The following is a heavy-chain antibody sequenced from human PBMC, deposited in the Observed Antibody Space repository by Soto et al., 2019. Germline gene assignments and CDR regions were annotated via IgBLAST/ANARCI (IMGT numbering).Heavy chain of an antibody. CDR2: ISSNGGST. J-gene: IGHJ6*02. CDR1: GFTFSSYA. Sequence: PGGSLRLSCSASGFTFSSYAMHWVRQAPGKGLEYVSAISSNGGSTHYADSVKGRFTISRDNSKNTLYLQMSSLRAEDTAVYYCVKASTLWDVVGMDVWGQGTTGTVSS. CDR3: VKASTLWDVVGMDV. V-gene: IGHV3-64D*06. D-gene: IGHD3-10*01.